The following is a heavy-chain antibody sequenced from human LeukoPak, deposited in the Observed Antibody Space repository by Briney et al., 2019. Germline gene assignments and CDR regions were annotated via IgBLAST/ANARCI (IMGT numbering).Heavy chain of an antibody. CDR3: ARLEVATISTYYFDY. Sequence: SETLSLTCAVFGGSISSGGYSYNWIRQPPGKGLEWIGYVYYSGSTNYNPSLKSRVTISVDTSKNQFSLKLSSVTAADTAVYYCARLEVATISTYYFDYWGQGTLVTVSS. V-gene: IGHV4-61*08. CDR2: VYYSGST. J-gene: IGHJ4*02. D-gene: IGHD5-12*01. CDR1: GGSISSGGYS.